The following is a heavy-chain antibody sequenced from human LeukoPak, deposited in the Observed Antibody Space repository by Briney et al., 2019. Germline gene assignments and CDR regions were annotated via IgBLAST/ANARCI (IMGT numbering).Heavy chain of an antibody. CDR2: IYYSGST. CDR1: GGSITSGNYY. D-gene: IGHD3-22*01. J-gene: IGHJ6*03. V-gene: IGHV4-61*01. CDR3: ARTGAYYYDREAYYYYYMDV. Sequence: SETLSLTYTVSGGSITSGNYYWSWIRQPPGKGLEWIGYIYYSGSTNYNPSLKSRVTISVDTSKNQFSLKLSSVTAADTAVYYCARTGAYYYDREAYYYYYMDVWGKGTTVTVSS.